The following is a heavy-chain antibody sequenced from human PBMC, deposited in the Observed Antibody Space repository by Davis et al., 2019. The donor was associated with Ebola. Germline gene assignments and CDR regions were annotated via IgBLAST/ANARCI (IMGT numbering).Heavy chain of an antibody. CDR1: GFTFDDYA. Sequence: SLKIFCAASGFTFDDYAMHWVRQAPGKGLEWVSGISWNSGSIGYADSVKGRFTISRDNAKNSLYLQMNSLRAEDTALYYCAKDTFSGRSGYYYFDYWGQGTLVTVSS. J-gene: IGHJ4*02. CDR2: ISWNSGSI. D-gene: IGHD3-3*01. V-gene: IGHV3-9*01. CDR3: AKDTFSGRSGYYYFDY.